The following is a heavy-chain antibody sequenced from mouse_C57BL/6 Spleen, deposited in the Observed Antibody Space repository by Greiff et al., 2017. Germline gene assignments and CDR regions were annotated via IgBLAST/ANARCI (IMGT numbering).Heavy chain of an antibody. CDR3: ARTPYYYGSSSLLWYFDV. D-gene: IGHD1-1*01. CDR2: IYPGSGNT. CDR1: GYSFTSYY. J-gene: IGHJ1*03. V-gene: IGHV1-66*01. Sequence: VQLVESGPELVKPGASVKISCKASGYSFTSYYIHWVKQRPGQGLEWIGWIYPGSGNTKYNEKFKGKATLTADTSSSTAYMQLSSLTSEDSAVYYCARTPYYYGSSSLLWYFDVWGTGTTVTVSS.